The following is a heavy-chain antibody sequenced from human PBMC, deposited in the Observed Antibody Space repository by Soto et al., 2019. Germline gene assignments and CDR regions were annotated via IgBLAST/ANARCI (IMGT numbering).Heavy chain of an antibody. CDR1: GYTXTSYG. CDR2: ISAYNGNT. V-gene: IGHV1-18*04. Sequence: SXKVSYKASGYTXTSYGIRLVRQAPGQGLEWMGWISAYNGNTNYEQKLQGRVTMTTDTSTSTAYMELRSLRSDDTAVYYCARMICRGGGCWFDPWGQGTLGTVS. CDR3: ARMICRGGGCWFDP. J-gene: IGHJ5*02. D-gene: IGHD3-10*01.